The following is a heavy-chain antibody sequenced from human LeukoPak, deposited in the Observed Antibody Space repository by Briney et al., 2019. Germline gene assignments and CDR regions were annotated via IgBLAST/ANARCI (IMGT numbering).Heavy chain of an antibody. V-gene: IGHV5-51*01. CDR1: GYRFSAYW. Sequence: GESLKISCKGFGYRFSAYWIAWVCQMPGKGLKWMGIIYPDDSDTRYSPSFQGQVTISADKSVSTAYLQWSSLKASDTAMYYCARPNITSYYDSRGYDAFDVWGQGTMVTVSS. D-gene: IGHD3-22*01. J-gene: IGHJ3*01. CDR2: IYPDDSDT. CDR3: ARPNITSYYDSRGYDAFDV.